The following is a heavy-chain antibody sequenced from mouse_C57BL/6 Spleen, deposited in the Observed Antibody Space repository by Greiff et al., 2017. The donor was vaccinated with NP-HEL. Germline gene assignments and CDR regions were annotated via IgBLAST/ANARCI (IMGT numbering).Heavy chain of an antibody. V-gene: IGHV1-5*01. CDR2: IYPGNSDT. D-gene: IGHD1-3*01. Sequence: VQLQQSGTVLARPGASVKMSCKTSGYTFTSYWMHWVKQRPGQGLAWIGAIYPGNSDTSYNQKFKGKAKLTAVTSASTAYMELSSLTNEDSAVYYCTRLRVGTKHYYAMDYWGQGTSVTVSS. CDR1: GYTFTSYW. J-gene: IGHJ4*01. CDR3: TRLRVGTKHYYAMDY.